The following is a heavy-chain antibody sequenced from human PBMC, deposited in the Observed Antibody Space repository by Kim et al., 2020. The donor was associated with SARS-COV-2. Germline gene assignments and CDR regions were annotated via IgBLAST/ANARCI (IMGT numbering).Heavy chain of an antibody. CDR3: AKGDSSSRDYYGMDV. V-gene: IGHV3-43*01. CDR1: GFTFDDYT. D-gene: IGHD6-13*01. J-gene: IGHJ6*02. Sequence: GGSLRLSCAASGFTFDDYTMHWVRQAPGKGLEWVSLISWDGGSTYYADSVKGRFTISRDNSKNSLYLQMNSLRTEDTALYYCAKGDSSSRDYYGMDVWGQGTTVTVSS. CDR2: ISWDGGST.